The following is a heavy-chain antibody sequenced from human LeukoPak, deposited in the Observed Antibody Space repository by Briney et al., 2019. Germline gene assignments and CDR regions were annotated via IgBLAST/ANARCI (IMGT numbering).Heavy chain of an antibody. Sequence: SETLSLTCAVYGGSFSGYYWSWIRQPPGKGLEWIGEINDSGSTNYNPSLKSRVTISEDTSKNQFSLKLNSVTAADTAVYYCARVHYDSSGYNFDYWGQGTLVTVSS. D-gene: IGHD3-22*01. V-gene: IGHV4-34*01. J-gene: IGHJ4*02. CDR3: ARVHYDSSGYNFDY. CDR1: GGSFSGYY. CDR2: INDSGST.